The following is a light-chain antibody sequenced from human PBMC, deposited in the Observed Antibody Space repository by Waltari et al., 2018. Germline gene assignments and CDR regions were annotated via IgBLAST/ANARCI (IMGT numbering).Light chain of an antibody. CDR2: AAS. V-gene: IGKV1-39*01. Sequence: DIQMTHSPSSLSASVGDRVTITCRASQSITSYLNWYQQKPGKAPNLLIYAASSLLSGVPSRFSGSGSGTDFTLTISSLQPEDFATYYCQQSYSRPYTFGQGTKLDIK. CDR1: QSITSY. J-gene: IGKJ2*01. CDR3: QQSYSRPYT.